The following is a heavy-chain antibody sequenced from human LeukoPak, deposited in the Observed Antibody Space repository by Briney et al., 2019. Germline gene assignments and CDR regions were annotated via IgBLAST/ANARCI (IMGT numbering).Heavy chain of an antibody. J-gene: IGHJ4*02. V-gene: IGHV4-4*07. CDR3: AGSPRQIGYSSGWYADY. D-gene: IGHD6-19*01. Sequence: SETLSLTCTVSGGSISSYYWSWIRQPAGKGLEWIGRIYTSGSTNYNPSLKSRVTMSVDTSKNQFSLKLSSVTAADTAVYYCAGSPRQIGYSSGWYADYWGQGTLVTVSS. CDR2: IYTSGST. CDR1: GGSISSYY.